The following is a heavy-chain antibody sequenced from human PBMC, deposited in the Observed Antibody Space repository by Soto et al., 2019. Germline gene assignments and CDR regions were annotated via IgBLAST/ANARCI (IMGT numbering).Heavy chain of an antibody. CDR1: GYTFTNFG. J-gene: IGHJ4*02. V-gene: IGHV1-18*01. Sequence: QVQLVQSGAEVKKPGASVKVSCKASGYTFTNFGISWVRQAPGQGLEWMGWISAYNGNTNYAQNFQGRVPMTTDTSTHTASMELRTLKSDDTAVYYCAGGGPPFHSGGQGTLVPLSS. CDR3: AGGGPPFHS. CDR2: ISAYNGNT. D-gene: IGHD3-16*01.